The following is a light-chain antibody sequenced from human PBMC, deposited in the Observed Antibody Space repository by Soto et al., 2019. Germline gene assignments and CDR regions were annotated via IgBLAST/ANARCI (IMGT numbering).Light chain of an antibody. CDR3: QSYDSSLSVV. CDR2: VNI. V-gene: IGLV1-40*01. Sequence: QSMLTQPPSVSGAPGQRVTISCTGSSSNIGAGYDVHWYQQLPGTAPKLLIYVNINRPSGVPDRFSGSKSGTSASLAITGLQAEDEADYYCQSYDSSLSVVFGGGTKLTVL. J-gene: IGLJ2*01. CDR1: SSNIGAGYD.